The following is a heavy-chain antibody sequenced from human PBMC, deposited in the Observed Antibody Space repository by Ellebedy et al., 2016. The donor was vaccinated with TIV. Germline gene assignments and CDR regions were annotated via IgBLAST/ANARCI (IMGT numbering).Heavy chain of an antibody. J-gene: IGHJ6*02. CDR1: GGSISNSNYY. V-gene: IGHV4-39*07. CDR2: IYYSGTT. CDR3: ARGRAGSSGWYYYYYGMDV. Sequence: SETLSLXCTVSGGSISNSNYYWGWIRQSPGKGLEWIGSIYYSGTTYYNPSLKSRVTISVDTSKNQFSLKLSSVTAADTAVYYCARGRAGSSGWYYYYYGMDVWGQGTTVTVSS. D-gene: IGHD6-19*01.